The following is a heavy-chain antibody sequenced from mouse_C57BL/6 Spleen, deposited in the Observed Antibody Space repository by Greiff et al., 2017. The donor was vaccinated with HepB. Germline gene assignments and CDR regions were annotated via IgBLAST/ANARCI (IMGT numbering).Heavy chain of an antibody. CDR3: AGRYYYYGSSWFAY. CDR2: INPNNGGT. V-gene: IGHV1-18*01. D-gene: IGHD1-1*01. J-gene: IGHJ3*01. Sequence: EVQLQQSGPELVKPGASVKIPCKASGYTFTDYNMDWVKQSHGKSLEWIGDINPNNGGTIYNQKFKGKATLTVDKSSSTAYMELRSLTSEDTAVYDCAGRYYYYGSSWFAYWGQGTLVTVSA. CDR1: GYTFTDYN.